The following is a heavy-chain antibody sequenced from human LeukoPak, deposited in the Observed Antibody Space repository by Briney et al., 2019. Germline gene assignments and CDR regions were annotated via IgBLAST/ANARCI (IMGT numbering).Heavy chain of an antibody. Sequence: SETLSLTCTVSGGSLSSHYWSWIRQPPGKGLEWIGSIYYSGSTNYNASLSSQVTISVDTSKNQLSLKLSSVSAEDTAVYYCARDRLGYNGNFDYWGQGTLVTVS. D-gene: IGHD1-1*01. V-gene: IGHV4-59*11. CDR3: ARDRLGYNGNFDY. CDR1: GGSLSSHY. CDR2: IYYSGST. J-gene: IGHJ4*02.